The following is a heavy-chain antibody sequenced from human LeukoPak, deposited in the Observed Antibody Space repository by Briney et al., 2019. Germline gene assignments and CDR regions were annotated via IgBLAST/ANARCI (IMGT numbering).Heavy chain of an antibody. D-gene: IGHD6-19*01. CDR3: AKFSAVAGSEFDY. CDR2: ISGSGGST. J-gene: IGHJ4*02. Sequence: GGSLRLSCAASGFTFSSYAMSWVRQAPGKGLEWVSAISGSGGSTYYADSVKGRFTISRDNSENTLHLQMNSLRAEDTAVYYCAKFSAVAGSEFDYWGQGTLVTVSS. V-gene: IGHV3-23*01. CDR1: GFTFSSYA.